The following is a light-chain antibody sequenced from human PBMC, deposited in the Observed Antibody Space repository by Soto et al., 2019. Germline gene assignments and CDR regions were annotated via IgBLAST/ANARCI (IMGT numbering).Light chain of an antibody. CDR3: QSYDSRLSGYV. J-gene: IGLJ1*01. CDR1: SSNIGAGYD. V-gene: IGLV1-40*01. Sequence: QSALTQPPSVSVAPGQRVTISCTGSSSNIGAGYDVHWYQQLPGTAPKLLIYGNSNRPSGVPDRVSGSKSGTSASLAITGLQAEDEADYYCQSYDSRLSGYVFGTGTKSPS. CDR2: GNS.